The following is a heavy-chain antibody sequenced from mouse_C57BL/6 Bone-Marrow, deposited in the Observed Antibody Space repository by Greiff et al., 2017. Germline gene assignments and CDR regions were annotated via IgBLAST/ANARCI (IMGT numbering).Heavy chain of an antibody. Sequence: EVKLEESGGGLVQPGGSMKLSCAASGFTFSDAWMDWVRQSPEKGLEWVAEIRNKANNHATYYAESVKGRFTISRDDSKSSVYLQMNSLRAEDTGIYYCTRLAGYYVFFAYWGQGTLVTVSA. CDR1: GFTFSDAW. V-gene: IGHV6-6*01. D-gene: IGHD2-3*01. CDR2: IRNKANNHAT. CDR3: TRLAGYYVFFAY. J-gene: IGHJ3*01.